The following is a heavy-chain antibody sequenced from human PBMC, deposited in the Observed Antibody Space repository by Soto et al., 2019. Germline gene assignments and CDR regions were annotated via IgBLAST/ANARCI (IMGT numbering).Heavy chain of an antibody. Sequence: LSLTCTVSGGSISSGSYYWGWIRQHPGKGLEWIGSMYYSGSTYYNPSLKSRVTISVDTSKNQFSLKLSSVTAADTAVYYCARQGERTIRSLNWFEPWGQGTLVTVSS. D-gene: IGHD4-17*01. CDR2: MYYSGST. CDR1: GGSISSGSYY. CDR3: ARQGERTIRSLNWFEP. V-gene: IGHV4-39*01. J-gene: IGHJ5*02.